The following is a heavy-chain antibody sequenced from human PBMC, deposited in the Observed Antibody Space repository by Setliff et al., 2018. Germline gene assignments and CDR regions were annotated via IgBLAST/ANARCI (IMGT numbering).Heavy chain of an antibody. V-gene: IGHV1-2*02. CDR1: GYTFIDFY. J-gene: IGHJ4*02. D-gene: IGHD2-15*01. Sequence: GASVKVSCKASGYTFIDFYMHWVRQAPRQGLEWIGFINPKTDYTASAQKLQGRITMTSDTSMTTAYMELRRLTSDDTAVYYCARESRVAATNDYWGQGILVTVSS. CDR3: ARESRVAATNDY. CDR2: INPKTDYT.